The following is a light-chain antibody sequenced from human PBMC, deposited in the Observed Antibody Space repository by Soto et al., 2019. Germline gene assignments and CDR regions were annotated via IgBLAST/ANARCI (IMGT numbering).Light chain of an antibody. CDR3: NSYTSSSAPYV. CDR1: SGDVGGYRY. J-gene: IGLJ1*01. Sequence: QSVLTQPAAVSWSPGQSITISCTVTSGDVGGYRYVSWFQHHPGKAPKVIIYEVSNRASGVSNRFSGSKSGNTAFLTISGLQAEDEADYYCNSYTSSSAPYVFGTGTKVTVL. CDR2: EVS. V-gene: IGLV2-14*01.